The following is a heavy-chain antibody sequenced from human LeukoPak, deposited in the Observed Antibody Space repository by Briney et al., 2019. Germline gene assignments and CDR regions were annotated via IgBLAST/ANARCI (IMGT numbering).Heavy chain of an antibody. CDR2: SYHSGST. CDR3: ARGGVAPAAIALFEY. CDR1: GGSISSGGYY. Sequence: SQTLSLTCTLSGGSISSGGYYWSWIRQSPGKGREWIGYSYHSGSTYYSPSLKSRVTISVDRSKNQFSLKLSAVTAADTAWYSCARGGVAPAAIALFEYWGQGNLVTVSS. V-gene: IGHV4-30-2*06. D-gene: IGHD2-2*02. J-gene: IGHJ4*02.